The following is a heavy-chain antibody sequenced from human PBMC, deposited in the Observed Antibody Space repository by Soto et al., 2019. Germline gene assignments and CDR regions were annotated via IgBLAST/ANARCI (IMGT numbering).Heavy chain of an antibody. V-gene: IGHV3-21*01. J-gene: IGHJ3*02. Sequence: GGSLRLSCAASGFTFSSYSMNWVRQAPGKGLEWVSSISSSSSYIYYADSVKGRFTISRDNAKNSLYLQMNSLRAEDTAGYYCARDTPPQSWGIVVVVAAIGGAFDIWGQGTMVTVSS. CDR2: ISSSSSYI. CDR3: ARDTPPQSWGIVVVVAAIGGAFDI. CDR1: GFTFSSYS. D-gene: IGHD2-15*01.